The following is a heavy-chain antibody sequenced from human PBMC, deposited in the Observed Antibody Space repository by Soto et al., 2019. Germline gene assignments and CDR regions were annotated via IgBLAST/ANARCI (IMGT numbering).Heavy chain of an antibody. CDR1: GGSISGDE. Sequence: LSLTCTGSGGSISGDEWSWIRQPPGKGLEWIGHISHSGSTNYNPSLKSRVTISVDTSKRQFSLKLSSVTAADTAVYYCAREARGVISGMDVWGQGTTVTVSS. D-gene: IGHD3-10*01. CDR3: AREARGVISGMDV. J-gene: IGHJ6*02. V-gene: IGHV4-59*01. CDR2: ISHSGST.